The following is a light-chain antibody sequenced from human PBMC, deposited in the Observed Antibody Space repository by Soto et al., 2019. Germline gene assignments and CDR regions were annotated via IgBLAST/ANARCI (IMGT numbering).Light chain of an antibody. Sequence: QSALTQPASVSASPGQSITISCTGTSSDVGGYNYVSWYQQQPGKAPKLLIYDVTYRPSGVSNRFSASKSGNTATLTISGLQAEDEADYYCSSYTKSSTLYIFGTGTKVTVL. CDR1: SSDVGGYNY. CDR2: DVT. CDR3: SSYTKSSTLYI. V-gene: IGLV2-14*03. J-gene: IGLJ1*01.